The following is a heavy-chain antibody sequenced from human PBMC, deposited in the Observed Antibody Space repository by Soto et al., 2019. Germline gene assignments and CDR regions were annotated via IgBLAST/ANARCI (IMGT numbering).Heavy chain of an antibody. CDR2: IRSKANSYAT. CDR1: GFTFSGSA. Sequence: EVQLVESGGGLVQPGGSLKLYSAASGFTFSGSAMHWVRQASGKGLEWVGRIRSKANSYATAYAASVKGRFTISRDDSKNTAYLQMNSLKTEDTAMYYCTRSTFDHWGQGTLVTVSS. V-gene: IGHV3-73*02. CDR3: TRSTFDH. J-gene: IGHJ5*02.